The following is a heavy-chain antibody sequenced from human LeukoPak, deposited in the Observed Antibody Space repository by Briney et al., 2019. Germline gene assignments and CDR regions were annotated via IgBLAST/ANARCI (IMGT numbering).Heavy chain of an antibody. CDR3: AKGERITMIVVVITLDV. D-gene: IGHD3-22*01. V-gene: IGHV3-23*01. J-gene: IGHJ6*02. CDR1: SXX. CDR2: ISGSGGST. Sequence: SXXMXWVRQAPGKGLEWVSAISGSGGSTYYADSVKGRFTISRDNSKNTLYLQMNSLRAEDTAVYYCAKGERITMIVVVITLDVWGQGTTVTVSS.